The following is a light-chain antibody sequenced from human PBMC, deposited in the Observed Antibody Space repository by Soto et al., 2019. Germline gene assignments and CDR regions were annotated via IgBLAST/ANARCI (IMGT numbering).Light chain of an antibody. J-gene: IGKJ1*01. CDR1: QTISSW. V-gene: IGKV1-5*03. Sequence: DIPMTQSPSTLSGSVGDRVTITCRASQTISSWLAWYQQKPGKAPKLLIYKASTLKSGGPSRFSGSGSGTEGTLTISSLQPDDFATYYGQHYNSYSEAFGQGTKVELK. CDR2: KAS. CDR3: QHYNSYSEA.